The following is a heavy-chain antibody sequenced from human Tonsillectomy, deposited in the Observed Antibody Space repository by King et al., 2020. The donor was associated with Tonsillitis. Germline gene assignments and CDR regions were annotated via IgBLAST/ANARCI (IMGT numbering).Heavy chain of an antibody. CDR2: ITGVGNEK. Sequence: VQLVESGGGLVQPGGSLRLSCVASGFTFRSYWMTWVRQAPGKGLEWVAHITGVGNEKYYVDSVKGRLTISRDNAKNSVYLQMNNMRAEDTAVYYCASGPWELDYWGQGTLVTVSS. J-gene: IGHJ4*02. V-gene: IGHV3-7*03. D-gene: IGHD1-1*01. CDR3: ASGPWELDY. CDR1: GFTFRSYW.